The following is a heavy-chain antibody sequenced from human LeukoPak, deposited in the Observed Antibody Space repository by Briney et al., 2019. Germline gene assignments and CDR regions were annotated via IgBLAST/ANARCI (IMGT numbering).Heavy chain of an antibody. D-gene: IGHD1-26*01. CDR1: GGSISRIIDY. Sequence: PSETLSLTCTVSGGSISRIIDYWGWIRQPPGKGLEWIGSIYYSGGTFYNPSLKSRVTISVDTSKNQFSLKLSSVTAADTAIYYCARNESILGTTGLNDFFDDWSLGTLVTVSS. J-gene: IGHJ4*02. CDR2: IYYSGGT. CDR3: ARNESILGTTGLNDFFDD. V-gene: IGHV4-39*01.